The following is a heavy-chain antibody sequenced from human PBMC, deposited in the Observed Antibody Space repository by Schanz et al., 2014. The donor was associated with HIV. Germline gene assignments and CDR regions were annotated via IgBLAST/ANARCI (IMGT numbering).Heavy chain of an antibody. CDR2: INPKSGDT. CDR3: ARDLDDVLARFDY. Sequence: QMQLVQSGAEVKKPGSSVKVSCKASGYTFTGYFVHWVRQAPGQGLQWMGWINPKSGDTSYAQKFQGRVTMTRDTSISTAYMSLSRLRSDDTAVYFCARDLDDVLARFDYWGQGTLVTVSS. V-gene: IGHV1-2*02. J-gene: IGHJ4*02. CDR1: GYTFTGYF. D-gene: IGHD3-9*01.